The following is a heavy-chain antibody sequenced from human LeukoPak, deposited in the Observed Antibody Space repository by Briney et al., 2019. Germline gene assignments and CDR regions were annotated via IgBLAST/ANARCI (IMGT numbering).Heavy chain of an antibody. CDR2: INHSGST. Sequence: PGGSLRLSCAASGFTFSTYGMHWIRQSPGKGLEWIGVINHSGSTNYNPSLKSRVTISLDTSKSQFSLNLNSVTAADTAVYYCASCSWENYYYYGLDVWGQGTTVTVSS. J-gene: IGHJ6*02. CDR3: ASCSWENYYYYGLDV. D-gene: IGHD1-26*01. CDR1: GFTFSTYG. V-gene: IGHV4-34*01.